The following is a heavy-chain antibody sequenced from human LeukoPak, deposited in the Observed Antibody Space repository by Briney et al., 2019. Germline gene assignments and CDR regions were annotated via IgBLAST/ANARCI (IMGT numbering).Heavy chain of an antibody. CDR3: ARDGDTPMVDFDY. Sequence: GASVKVSCKASGYTFTGYYMYWVRQAPGQGLEWMGWINGNSGDTKYAQKFQGRVTMTRDTSINTVYMELSGLRSDDTAVYYCARDGDTPMVDFDYWGQGTGVTVSS. V-gene: IGHV1-2*02. CDR1: GYTFTGYY. CDR2: INGNSGDT. D-gene: IGHD5-18*01. J-gene: IGHJ4*02.